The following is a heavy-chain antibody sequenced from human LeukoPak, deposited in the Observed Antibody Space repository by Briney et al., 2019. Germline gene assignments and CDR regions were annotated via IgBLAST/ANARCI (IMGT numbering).Heavy chain of an antibody. CDR2: IGAYNGNT. CDR1: GYTFTSYG. V-gene: IGHV1-18*01. CDR3: ARELGGWSIAAAGTFDY. J-gene: IGHJ4*02. D-gene: IGHD6-13*01. Sequence: HRASVKVSCKASGYTFTSYGISWVRQAPGQGLEWMGWIGAYNGNTNYAQKLQGRVTMTTDTSTSTAYMELRSLRSDDTAVYYCARELGGWSIAAAGTFDYWGQGTLVTVSS.